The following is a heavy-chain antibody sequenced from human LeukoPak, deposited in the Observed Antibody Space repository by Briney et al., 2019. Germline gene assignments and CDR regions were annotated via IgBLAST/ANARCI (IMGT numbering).Heavy chain of an antibody. J-gene: IGHJ4*02. D-gene: IGHD1-26*01. Sequence: PGGSLRLSCVASGFTFSNSAMNGVRQAPGKGLEWGSSINNVASHIYYADSVKGRFTISRDNAKNSVSLEMNTLSAEDTAVYYCARDPTYYLRYGYFDSWGQGILVTASS. CDR2: INNVASHI. CDR3: ARDPTYYLRYGYFDS. V-gene: IGHV3-21*01. CDR1: GFTFSNSA.